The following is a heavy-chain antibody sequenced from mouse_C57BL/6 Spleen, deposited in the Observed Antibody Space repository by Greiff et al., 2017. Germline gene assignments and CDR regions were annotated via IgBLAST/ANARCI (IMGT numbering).Heavy chain of an antibody. Sequence: EVKVVESGGDLVKPGGSLKLSCAASGFTFSSYGMSWVRQTPDKRLEWVATISSGGSYTYYPDSVKGRFTISRDNAKHTLYLPMSSLKSEDTAMYYGASNWDGAYWGQGTLVTVSA. CDR3: ASNWDGAY. CDR2: ISSGGSYT. J-gene: IGHJ3*01. CDR1: GFTFSSYG. V-gene: IGHV5-6*01. D-gene: IGHD4-1*01.